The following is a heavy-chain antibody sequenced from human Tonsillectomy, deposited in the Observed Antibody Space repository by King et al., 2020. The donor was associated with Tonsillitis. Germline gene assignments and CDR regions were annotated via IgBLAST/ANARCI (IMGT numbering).Heavy chain of an antibody. CDR2: IYPGDSDI. Sequence: VQLVESGAEVKKPGESLKISCKGSGYRFTSHWIVWVRQMPGKGLEWMGMIYPGDSDITNSLSFQGQVTISADKSINTAYLQWSSLKASDTAVYFCARQARGHDFLDYWGQGTLVTVSS. J-gene: IGHJ4*02. V-gene: IGHV5-51*01. CDR1: GYRFTSHW. D-gene: IGHD2-21*02. CDR3: ARQARGHDFLDY.